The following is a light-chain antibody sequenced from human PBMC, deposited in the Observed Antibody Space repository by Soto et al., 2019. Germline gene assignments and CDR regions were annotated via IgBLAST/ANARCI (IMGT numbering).Light chain of an antibody. CDR1: QSVSSSY. J-gene: IGKJ2*01. CDR2: DVP. CDR3: QEYGSSSYT. V-gene: IGKV3-20*01. Sequence: EIVLTQSPGTLSLSPGERATLSCRATQSVSSSYLAWYQQKPGQAPRLLIYDVPSRATGIPDRFSGSGSGTDFTLTISRLEPEDCAVYYCQEYGSSSYTFGQGTKLEIK.